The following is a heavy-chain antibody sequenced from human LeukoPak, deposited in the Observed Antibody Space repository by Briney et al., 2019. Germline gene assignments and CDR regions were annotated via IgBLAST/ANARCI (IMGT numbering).Heavy chain of an antibody. J-gene: IGHJ4*02. CDR1: GFTFSSYS. CDR3: ATSIAARHDWFDY. D-gene: IGHD6-6*01. Sequence: GGSLRLSCAASGFTFSSYSMNWVRQAPGKGLEWVSSISSSSSYIYYADSVKGRFTISRDNAKNSLYLQMNSLRAEDTAVYHCATSIAARHDWFDYWGQGTLVTVSS. CDR2: ISSSSSYI. V-gene: IGHV3-21*01.